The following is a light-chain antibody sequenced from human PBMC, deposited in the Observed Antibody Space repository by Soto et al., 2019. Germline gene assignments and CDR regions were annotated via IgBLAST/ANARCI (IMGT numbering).Light chain of an antibody. J-gene: IGKJ5*01. V-gene: IGKV1-12*01. CDR2: EAT. CDR3: QQANSFTIT. CDR1: QGLKF. Sequence: DIQMTQSLSSVSASAGDTVTITCRASQGLKFLAWYQKKPGKDPKLLIYEATNLQSGVPPRFSGSGSGTDFNLTISRLQTEDFATYVCQQANSFTITFGQGTRLEIK.